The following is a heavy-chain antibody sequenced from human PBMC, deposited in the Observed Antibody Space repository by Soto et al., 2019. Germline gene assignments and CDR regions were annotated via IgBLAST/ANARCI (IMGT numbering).Heavy chain of an antibody. Sequence: GGSLRLSCAASGVTFSSYGMHWVRQAPGKGLERVAVIWYDGSNKYYADSVKGRFTISRDNSKNTLYLQMNSLRAEDRAVYYCARDFRGGGWANLYYYYSGMAVWGQGTTVPVSS. J-gene: IGHJ6*02. V-gene: IGHV3-33*01. D-gene: IGHD6-19*01. CDR3: ARDFRGGGWANLYYYYSGMAV. CDR2: IWYDGSNK. CDR1: GVTFSSYG.